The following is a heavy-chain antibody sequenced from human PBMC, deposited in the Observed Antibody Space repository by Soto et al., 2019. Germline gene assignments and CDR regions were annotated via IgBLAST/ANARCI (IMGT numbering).Heavy chain of an antibody. Sequence: PSETLSLTCTVSGGSISSNSYFWGWIRQPPGKGLEWIANIFYSGSTYYNPSLKSRITISVDTSKNQFSLRLSSVTAADTAVYYCARQAGGGRHYYVMDVWGQGTTVTVSS. CDR3: ARQAGGGRHYYVMDV. CDR1: GGSISSNSYF. CDR2: IFYSGST. D-gene: IGHD2-15*01. V-gene: IGHV4-39*01. J-gene: IGHJ6*02.